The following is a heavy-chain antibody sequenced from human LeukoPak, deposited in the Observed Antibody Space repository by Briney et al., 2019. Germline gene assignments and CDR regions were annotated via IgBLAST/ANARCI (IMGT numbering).Heavy chain of an antibody. D-gene: IGHD3-10*01. CDR1: GGSISSSSYY. V-gene: IGHV4-39*01. CDR2: IYYSGST. J-gene: IGHJ2*01. Sequence: SETLSLTCTVSGGSISSSSYYWGWIRQPPGRGLEWIGSIYYSGSTYYNPSLKSRVTISVDASKNQFSLKLSSVTAADTAVYYCARHRFGELLHFDLWGRGTLVTVSS. CDR3: ARHRFGELLHFDL.